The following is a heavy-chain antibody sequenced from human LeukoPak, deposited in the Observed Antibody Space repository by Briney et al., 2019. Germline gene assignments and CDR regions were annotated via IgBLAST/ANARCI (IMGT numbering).Heavy chain of an antibody. V-gene: IGHV4-34*01. CDR2: INHSGST. D-gene: IGHD4-17*01. CDR3: TRGRTYGDYSGFGY. CDR1: GGSFSGYY. J-gene: IGHJ4*02. Sequence: SETLSLTCAVYGGSFSGYYWSWIRQPPGKGLEWIGEINHSGSTNYNPSLKSRVTISVDTSKNQFSLKLSSVTAADTAVYFCTRGRTYGDYSGFGYWGQGTLVTVSS.